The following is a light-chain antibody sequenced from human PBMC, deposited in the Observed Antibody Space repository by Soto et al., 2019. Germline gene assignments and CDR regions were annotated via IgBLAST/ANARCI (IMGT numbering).Light chain of an antibody. J-gene: IGKJ3*01. CDR1: QSVSSSY. V-gene: IGKV3-20*01. Sequence: EIVLTQSPGTLSSSPGERATLSCRASQSVSSSYLAWYQQKPGQAPRLLIYGASSRATGIPDRCSGSGSGTDFTLTISRLEPEDFAVYYCQQYGSSPPYTFGPGTKVDIK. CDR3: QQYGSSPPYT. CDR2: GAS.